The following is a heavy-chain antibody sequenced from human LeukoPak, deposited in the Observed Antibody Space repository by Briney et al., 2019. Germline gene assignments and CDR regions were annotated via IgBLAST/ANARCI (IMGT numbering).Heavy chain of an antibody. V-gene: IGHV4-59*01. CDR3: ARDSSSSVLAWFDP. J-gene: IGHJ5*02. CDR2: IYDSGST. D-gene: IGHD6-13*01. Sequence: SETQSLTCTVSGGSISGYYWSWIRQPPGKGLEWIGYIYDSGSTNYNPSLKNRVTMSLDMSKNHFSLKLSSVTAADTAVYYCARDSSSSVLAWFDPWGQGTLVTVSS. CDR1: GGSISGYY.